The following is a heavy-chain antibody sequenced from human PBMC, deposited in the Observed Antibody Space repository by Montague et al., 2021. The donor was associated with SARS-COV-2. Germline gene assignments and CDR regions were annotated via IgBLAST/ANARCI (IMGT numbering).Heavy chain of an antibody. V-gene: IGHV4-59*11. Sequence: SETLSLTCTVSGGSMSDHYWAWIRQPPGKGLEWLAYIYYSGGISSNASLKSRVTMSVSTSKNQFSLKLTSVTAADTAVYYCARAVSVRRAVNWFDPWGQGTLVTVSS. CDR2: IYYSGGI. CDR3: ARAVSVRRAVNWFDP. D-gene: IGHD3-10*01. J-gene: IGHJ5*02. CDR1: GGSMSDHY.